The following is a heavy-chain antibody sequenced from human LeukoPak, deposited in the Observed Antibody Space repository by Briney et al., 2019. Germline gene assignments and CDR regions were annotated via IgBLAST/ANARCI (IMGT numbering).Heavy chain of an antibody. CDR3: ARDGAQQLKDAFDI. D-gene: IGHD6-13*01. CDR1: GGSIGSYY. Sequence: PSETLSLTCTVSGGSIGSYYWSWIRQPPGKGLEWIGYIYYSGSTNYNPSLKSRVTISVDTSKNQFSLKLSSVTAADTAVYYCARDGAQQLKDAFDIWGQGTMVTVSS. V-gene: IGHV4-59*01. J-gene: IGHJ3*02. CDR2: IYYSGST.